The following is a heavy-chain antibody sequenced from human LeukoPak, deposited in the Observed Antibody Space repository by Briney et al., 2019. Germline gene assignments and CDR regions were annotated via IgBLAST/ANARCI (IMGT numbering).Heavy chain of an antibody. CDR3: AXIPXXXXXSCHYYXYXMDX. J-gene: IGHJ6*03. Sequence: PGGSLRLSCAASGFTFSDYYMSWIRQAPGKGLEWVSYISSSGSTIYYADSVKGRFTISRDNAKNSLYLQMNRPRDEDTPVYSXAXIPXXXXXSCHYYXYXMDXWGKGTXVTVXS. CDR2: ISSSGSTI. CDR1: GFTFSDYY. D-gene: IGHD2-2*01. V-gene: IGHV3-11*01.